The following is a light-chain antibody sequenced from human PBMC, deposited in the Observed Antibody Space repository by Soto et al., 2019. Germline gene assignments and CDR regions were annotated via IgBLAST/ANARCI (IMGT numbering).Light chain of an antibody. J-gene: IGLJ1*01. Sequence: QSVVPQPGSVFGSPGQSTTISCTGTSSDVGGYNYVSWYQQHPGKAPKLMIYDVSNRPSGVSNRFSGSKSGNTASLTISGLQAEDEADYYCSSYTSSSTFFGTGTKVTVL. CDR2: DVS. V-gene: IGLV2-14*01. CDR3: SSYTSSSTF. CDR1: SSDVGGYNY.